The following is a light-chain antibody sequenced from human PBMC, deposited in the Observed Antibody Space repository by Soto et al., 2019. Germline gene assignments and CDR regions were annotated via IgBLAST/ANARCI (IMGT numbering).Light chain of an antibody. J-gene: IGKJ2*01. CDR2: DAS. Sequence: DIQMTQSPSTLSASVGDRVTITCRASQSVSSWLAWYQQKPGKAPKLLIYDASSWESGVPSRFSGSGSGTEFILTISSLQPDDFATYYCQQYNRYPYTFGQGTKLEIK. CDR3: QQYNRYPYT. CDR1: QSVSSW. V-gene: IGKV1-5*01.